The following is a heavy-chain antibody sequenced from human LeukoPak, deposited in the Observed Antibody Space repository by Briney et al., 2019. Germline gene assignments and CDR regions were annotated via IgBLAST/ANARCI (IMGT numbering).Heavy chain of an antibody. CDR1: GFTFSSYG. D-gene: IGHD3-9*01. J-gene: IGHJ4*02. V-gene: IGHV3-33*01. Sequence: GGSLRLSCAASGFTFSSYGMHWVRQAPGKGLEWVAVIWYDGSNKYYADSVKGRFTISRDNSKNTLYLQMNSLRAEDTAVYYCARDTTGYHYYFDYWGQGTLVTVS. CDR3: ARDTTGYHYYFDY. CDR2: IWYDGSNK.